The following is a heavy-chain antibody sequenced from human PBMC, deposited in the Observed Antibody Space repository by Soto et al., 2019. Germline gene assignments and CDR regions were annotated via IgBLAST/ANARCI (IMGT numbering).Heavy chain of an antibody. D-gene: IGHD5-18*01. J-gene: IGHJ4*02. CDR2: ISYSGST. Sequence: SETLSLTCTVSGGSISSSSSYWGWIRQPPGKGLEWIGSISYSGSTYYNPSLKSRVTISVDTSKNQFSLKLSSVTAADTAVYYCARTLYSYGPRFDYWGQGTLVTVSS. CDR3: ARTLYSYGPRFDY. V-gene: IGHV4-39*07. CDR1: GGSISSSSSY.